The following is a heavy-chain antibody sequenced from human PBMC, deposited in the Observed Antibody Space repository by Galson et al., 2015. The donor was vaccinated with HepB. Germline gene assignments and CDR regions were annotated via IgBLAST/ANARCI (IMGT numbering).Heavy chain of an antibody. CDR1: EFTFSSYW. Sequence: SLRLSCAASEFTFSSYWMNWVRQAPGKGLEWVANINPDGSEKYYVASLKGTFTISRDNAKNSLYLQMDSLRAEYTAVYYCARRISLVRGIITKPDYYYGMDVWGQGTTVTVAS. V-gene: IGHV3-7*03. J-gene: IGHJ6*02. CDR2: INPDGSEK. CDR3: ARRISLVRGIITKPDYYYGMDV. D-gene: IGHD3-10*01.